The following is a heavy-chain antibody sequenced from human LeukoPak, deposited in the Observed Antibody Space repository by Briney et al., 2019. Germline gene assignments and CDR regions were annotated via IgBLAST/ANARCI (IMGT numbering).Heavy chain of an antibody. V-gene: IGHV1-18*01. J-gene: IGHJ4*02. D-gene: IGHD6-19*01. Sequence: GASVKASCKASGYTFTSYGISWVRQAPGQGLEWMGWISAYNGNTNYAQKLQGRVTMTTDTSTSTAYMELRSLRSDDTAVYYCARDLVEQWLDNVVTASEYWGQGTLVTVSS. CDR1: GYTFTSYG. CDR3: ARDLVEQWLDNVVTASEY. CDR2: ISAYNGNT.